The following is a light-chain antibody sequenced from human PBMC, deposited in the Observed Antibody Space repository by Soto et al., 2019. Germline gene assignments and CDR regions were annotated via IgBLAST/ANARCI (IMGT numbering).Light chain of an antibody. Sequence: EVVLTQSPATLSLSRGDRATLSCRASQSVSSHFAWYQQKSGQAPRLLIYDASKRATGIPARFSGSGSGTDFTLTISSLEPEDFAVYYCQQRSNWPTFGQGTRLEIK. V-gene: IGKV3-11*01. J-gene: IGKJ5*01. CDR1: QSVSSH. CDR2: DAS. CDR3: QQRSNWPT.